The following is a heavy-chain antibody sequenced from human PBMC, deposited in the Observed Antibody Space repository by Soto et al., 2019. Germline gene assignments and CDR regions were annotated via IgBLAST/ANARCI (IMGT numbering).Heavy chain of an antibody. Sequence: QVQLVQSGAEVKKPGSSVKVSCKASGGTFSNYAITWVRQAPGQGPEWMGGIMPVFGTSNYAQKFQGRVTITADKSTNTAYMELSSLRSEDTAVFFCARTRSSGYYPNAAADIWGQGTMVIVSS. D-gene: IGHD3-22*01. CDR2: IMPVFGTS. CDR3: ARTRSSGYYPNAAADI. J-gene: IGHJ3*02. V-gene: IGHV1-69*06. CDR1: GGTFSNYA.